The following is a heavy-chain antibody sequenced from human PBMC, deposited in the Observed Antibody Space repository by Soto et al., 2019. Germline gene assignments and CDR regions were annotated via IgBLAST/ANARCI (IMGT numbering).Heavy chain of an antibody. CDR1: GFTFTSSA. D-gene: IGHD1-1*01. Sequence: ASVKVSCKASGFTFTSSAVQWVRQARGQRLEWIGWIVVGSGNTNYAQKFQERVTITRDMSTSTAYMELSSLRSEDTAVYYCAATNWNHAPYYYYGMDVWGQGTTVTVSS. J-gene: IGHJ6*02. CDR2: IVVGSGNT. V-gene: IGHV1-58*01. CDR3: AATNWNHAPYYYYGMDV.